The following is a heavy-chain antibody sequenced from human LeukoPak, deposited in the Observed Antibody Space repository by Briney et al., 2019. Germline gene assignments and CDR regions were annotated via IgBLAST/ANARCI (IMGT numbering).Heavy chain of an antibody. Sequence: SPILPCATTGVKVNSEDLGCLRLITEKGLVWVAHISRDGSSTSYADSVKGRFTISRDNAKNTLYLQMNSLRAEDTAVYYCLRDIYTGTNWYMGQGWFDPWGQGTLVTVSS. CDR3: LRDIYTGTNWYMGQGWFDP. J-gene: IGHJ5*02. CDR1: GVKVNSED. V-gene: IGHV3-74*01. CDR2: ISRDGSST. D-gene: IGHD6-13*01.